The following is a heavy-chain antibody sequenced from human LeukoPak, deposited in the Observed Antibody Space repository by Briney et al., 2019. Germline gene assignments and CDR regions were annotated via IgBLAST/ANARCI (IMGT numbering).Heavy chain of an antibody. CDR2: IIPSGST. CDR3: ARKSIGWLVY. CDR1: GGSFSGLY. J-gene: IGHJ4*02. Sequence: PSETLSLTCAVYGGSFSGLYWSWIRQPPGEGMEWVGEIIPSGSTNYNTCLKGGVTLPVAPSRTQFSLTLSSVTAADTAVFYGARKSIGWLVYWGQGTLVTVSS. D-gene: IGHD6-19*01. V-gene: IGHV4-34*12.